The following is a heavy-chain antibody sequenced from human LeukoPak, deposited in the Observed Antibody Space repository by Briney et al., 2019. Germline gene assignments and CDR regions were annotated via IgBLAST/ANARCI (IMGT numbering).Heavy chain of an antibody. V-gene: IGHV4-59*01. CDR1: SRSISLDY. D-gene: IGHD1-26*01. Sequence: SETLSPAQTVDSRSISLDYTSSVRQPPGKGLEWLGYMYNRGGSTNYNPSLKSRVTIAIDTSKNLISEELDGLCSEDTAEYYCARGETTFDIWGEGLMLTVSS. CDR3: ARGETTFDI. J-gene: IGHJ3*02. CDR2: MYNRGGST.